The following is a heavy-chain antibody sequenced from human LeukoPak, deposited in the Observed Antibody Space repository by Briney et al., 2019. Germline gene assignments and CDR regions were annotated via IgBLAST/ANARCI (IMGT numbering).Heavy chain of an antibody. V-gene: IGHV3-43*01. CDR1: GFTFHHYS. CDR3: AKDSNTGGYSFDS. CDR2: ISWDGGIT. D-gene: IGHD5-12*01. Sequence: GGSLRLSCAASGFTFHHYSMHWVRQPPGKGLEWVSLISWDGGITYYADSVRGRFTISRDNSKHSLSLEMNSLRTEDTALYYCAKDSNTGGYSFDSWGQGTLVTVSS. J-gene: IGHJ4*02.